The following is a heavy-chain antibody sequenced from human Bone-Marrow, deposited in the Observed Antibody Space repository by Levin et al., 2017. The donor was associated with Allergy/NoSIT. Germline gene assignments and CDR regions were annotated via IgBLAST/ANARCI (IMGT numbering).Heavy chain of an antibody. CDR3: AVGVGWLADFDY. J-gene: IGHJ4*02. CDR2: IYYSGST. CDR1: GGSVSSGSYY. D-gene: IGHD6-19*01. Sequence: GSLRLSCTVSGGSVSSGSYYWSWIRQPPGKGLEWIGYIYYSGSTNYNPSLKSRVTISVDTSKNQFSLKLSSVTAADTAVYYCAVGVGWLADFDYWGQGTLVTVSS. V-gene: IGHV4-61*01.